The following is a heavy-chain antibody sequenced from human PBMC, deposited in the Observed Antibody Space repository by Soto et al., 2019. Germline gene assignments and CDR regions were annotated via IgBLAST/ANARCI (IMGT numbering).Heavy chain of an antibody. Sequence: SETLSLTCAVYGGSFSGYYWIWIRQPPGKGLEWIGEINHSGSTNYNPSLKSRVTISVDTSKNQFSLKLSSVTAADTAVYYRALIRYYYYYGMDVWGQGTTVTVSS. V-gene: IGHV4-34*01. CDR2: INHSGST. CDR3: ALIRYYYYYGMDV. J-gene: IGHJ6*02. CDR1: GGSFSGYY.